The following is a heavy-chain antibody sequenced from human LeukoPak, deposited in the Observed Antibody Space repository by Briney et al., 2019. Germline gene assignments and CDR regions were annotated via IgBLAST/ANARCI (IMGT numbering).Heavy chain of an antibody. CDR1: RFTFSSYT. V-gene: IGHV3-21*01. J-gene: IGHJ4*02. CDR2: ITGSGRST. CDR3: ARVSRGGRDF. Sequence: GGSLRLSFAAHRFTFSSYTMDWVPQAPGKGLEWFSSITGSGRSTHYTDSVKGRFTISRDNAKNSLYLQMNSLRAEDTAIYYCARVSRGGRDFWGQGTLVTVSS. D-gene: IGHD2-15*01.